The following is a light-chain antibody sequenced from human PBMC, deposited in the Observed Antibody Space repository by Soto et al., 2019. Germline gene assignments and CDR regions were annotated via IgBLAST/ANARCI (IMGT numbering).Light chain of an antibody. CDR1: QSISSR. CDR2: GAS. J-gene: IGKJ1*01. CDR3: QQYNSYQRT. Sequence: DIQMTQSPATLSVSLGDRVTITCRASQSISSRLAWYQQKPGQAPKLLISGASTVASGVPSRFSGSGSGTEFTLTISSLQSEDFATYYCQQYNSYQRTFGEGTKVDIK. V-gene: IGKV1-5*01.